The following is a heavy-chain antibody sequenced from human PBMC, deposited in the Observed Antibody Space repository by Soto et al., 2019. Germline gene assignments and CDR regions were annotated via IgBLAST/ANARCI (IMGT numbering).Heavy chain of an antibody. CDR1: GFMFSRYA. J-gene: IGHJ1*01. Sequence: QVQLVESGGRVVRPGGSLRLSCAASGFMFSRYAIHWVRQAPGKGLEWVAVISKDGSVKYYADSVMGRFSISRDKSKNTVYLEMNGMRDDDTAVFYCARSRSGAVPDSFGYWGQGTLVTVSS. D-gene: IGHD3-3*01. CDR3: ARSRSGAVPDSFGY. V-gene: IGHV3-30-3*01. CDR2: ISKDGSVK.